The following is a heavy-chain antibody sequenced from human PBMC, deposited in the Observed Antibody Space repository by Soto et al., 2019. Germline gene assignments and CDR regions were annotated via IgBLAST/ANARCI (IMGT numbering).Heavy chain of an antibody. J-gene: IGHJ6*02. CDR1: GVTFSSYA. Sequence: SVKVSCKASGVTFSSYAISWVRQAPGQGLEWMGGIIPIFGTANYAQKFQGRVAITADESTSTAYMELSSLRSEDTAVYYCARDQYSSSSGYYYYYYGMDVWGQGTTVTVSS. V-gene: IGHV1-69*13. CDR3: ARDQYSSSSGYYYYYYGMDV. CDR2: IIPIFGTA. D-gene: IGHD6-6*01.